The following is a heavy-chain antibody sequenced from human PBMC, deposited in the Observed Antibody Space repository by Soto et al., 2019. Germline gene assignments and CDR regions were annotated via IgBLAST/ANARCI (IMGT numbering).Heavy chain of an antibody. CDR2: IIPIFGTA. Sequence: QVQLVQSGAEVKKPGSSVKVSCKASGGTFSSYAISWVRQAPGQGFEWMGGIIPIFGTANYAQKFQGTVTITADESTSTAYMERSCLSSEDTAVYYCAAWRYYYDSSGYQRDDSWGQGTLVTVS. D-gene: IGHD3-22*01. V-gene: IGHV1-69*01. CDR1: GGTFSSYA. J-gene: IGHJ4*02. CDR3: AAWRYYYDSSGYQRDDS.